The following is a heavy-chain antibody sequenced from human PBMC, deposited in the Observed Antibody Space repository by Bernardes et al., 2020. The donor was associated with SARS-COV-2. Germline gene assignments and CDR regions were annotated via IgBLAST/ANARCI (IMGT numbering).Heavy chain of an antibody. CDR1: GYTFTSYG. D-gene: IGHD5-18*01. V-gene: IGHV1-18*01. CDR2: ISADSVNT. Sequence: AAWQGSCKASGYTFTSYGISWVRQAPGQGLEWMGWISADSVNTAYAEKFQGRVTMTTDTSTSTAYMELSRLRSDDTAVYYCATVVGYTYGGGWFDPWGQGTLVIGSS. CDR3: ATVVGYTYGGGWFDP. J-gene: IGHJ5*02.